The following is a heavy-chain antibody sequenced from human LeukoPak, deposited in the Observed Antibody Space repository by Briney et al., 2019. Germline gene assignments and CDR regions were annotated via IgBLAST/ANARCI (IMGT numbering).Heavy chain of an antibody. D-gene: IGHD3-22*01. CDR1: GGSISRYY. CDR3: ARASSSGYYYVTQPIFDY. J-gene: IGHJ4*02. Sequence: SETLSLTCTVSGGSISRYYWNWIRQPPGKGLEWIGYIYHSGSTNYNPSLKSRVTISIDTSKNQFSLKLSSVTAADTAVYYCARASSSGYYYVTQPIFDYWGQGTLVTVSS. CDR2: IYHSGST. V-gene: IGHV4-59*01.